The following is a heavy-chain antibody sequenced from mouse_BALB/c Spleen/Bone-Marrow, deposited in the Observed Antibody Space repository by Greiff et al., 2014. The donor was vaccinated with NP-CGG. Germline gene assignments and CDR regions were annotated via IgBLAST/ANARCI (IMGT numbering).Heavy chain of an antibody. V-gene: IGHV1-31*01. Sequence: EVQLVESGPDLVKPGASVKISCKASGYSFTGYYMHWVKQSHVKSLEWIGRTNPYNGATTYNQNFKDKASLTVDKSSSTAYMELHSLTSEDSAVYYCARSWDYWGQGTTLTVSS. D-gene: IGHD4-1*01. J-gene: IGHJ2*01. CDR2: TNPYNGAT. CDR3: ARSWDY. CDR1: GYSFTGYY.